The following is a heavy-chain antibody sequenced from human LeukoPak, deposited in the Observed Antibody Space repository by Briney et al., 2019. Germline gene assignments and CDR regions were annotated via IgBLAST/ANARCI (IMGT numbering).Heavy chain of an antibody. J-gene: IGHJ4*02. CDR2: IYYSGST. CDR3: ARESRRSYCNEY. D-gene: IGHD3-10*01. V-gene: IGHV4-39*07. CDR1: GGSISSSSYY. Sequence: PSETLSLTCTVSGGSISSSSYYWGWIRQPPGKGLEWIGSIYYSGSTYYNPSLKSRVTMSVDTSKNQFSLKLSSVTAADTAVYYCARESRRSYCNEYWGQGTLVTVSA.